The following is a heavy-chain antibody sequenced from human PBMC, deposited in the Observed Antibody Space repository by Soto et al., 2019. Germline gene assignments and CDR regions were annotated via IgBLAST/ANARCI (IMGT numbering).Heavy chain of an antibody. Sequence: EVQLVQSGAEVKKPGESLKISCKGSGYSFTSYWIGWVRQMPGKGLEWMGIIYPGDSDTRYSPSFQGQVTISADKSISTAYLQWSSLKASDTAMYYCARRSKDISPSAMVFYYYYGMDVWGQGTTVTVSS. CDR1: GYSFTSYW. V-gene: IGHV5-51*01. D-gene: IGHD5-18*01. CDR2: IYPGDSDT. J-gene: IGHJ6*02. CDR3: ARRSKDISPSAMVFYYYYGMDV.